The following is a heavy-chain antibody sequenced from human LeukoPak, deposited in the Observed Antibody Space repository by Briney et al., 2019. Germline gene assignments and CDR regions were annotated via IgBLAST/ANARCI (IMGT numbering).Heavy chain of an antibody. CDR2: ISNSGHSI. V-gene: IGHV3-11*04. Sequence: GGSLRLPCAASGFTFSDEYMSWIRQAPGRGLEWISYISNSGHSIFYADSVKGRFTISRDIAKNTLFLQMNSLRAEDTAVYYCAREDDYGDYGYDYWGQGTLVTVSS. J-gene: IGHJ4*02. CDR3: AREDDYGDYGYDY. CDR1: GFTFSDEY. D-gene: IGHD4-17*01.